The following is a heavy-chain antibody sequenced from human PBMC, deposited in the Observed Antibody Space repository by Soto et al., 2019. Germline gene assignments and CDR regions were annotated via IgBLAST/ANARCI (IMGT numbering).Heavy chain of an antibody. CDR3: ASFEYSSSSVDY. CDR2: IYYSGST. Sequence: QVQLQESGPGLVKPSETLSLTCTVFGGSISSYYWSWIRQPPGKGLEWIGYIYYSGSTNYNPSLKSRVTISVDTSKNQFSLKLSSVTAADTAVYYCASFEYSSSSVDYWGQGTLVTVSS. J-gene: IGHJ4*02. V-gene: IGHV4-59*08. CDR1: GGSISSYY. D-gene: IGHD6-6*01.